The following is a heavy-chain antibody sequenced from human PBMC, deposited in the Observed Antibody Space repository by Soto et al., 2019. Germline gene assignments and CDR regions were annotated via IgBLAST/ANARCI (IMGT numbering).Heavy chain of an antibody. D-gene: IGHD2-2*01. V-gene: IGHV1-2*04. Sequence: GASVKVSCKASGYTFTGYYMHWVRQAPGQGLEWMGWINPNSGGTNYAQKFQGWVTMTRDTSISTAYMELSRLRSEDTAVYYCARHDCSSSSCYYYGYYGMDVWGQGTTVTVSS. J-gene: IGHJ6*02. CDR2: INPNSGGT. CDR3: ARHDCSSSSCYYYGYYGMDV. CDR1: GYTFTGYY.